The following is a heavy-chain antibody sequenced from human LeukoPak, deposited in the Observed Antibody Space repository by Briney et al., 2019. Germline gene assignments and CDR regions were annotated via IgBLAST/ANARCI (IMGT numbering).Heavy chain of an antibody. D-gene: IGHD1-26*01. J-gene: IGHJ4*02. CDR1: GYTFTNYH. V-gene: IGHV1-18*01. Sequence: ASVKVSCKASGYTFTNYHIGWVRQAPGQGLEWMGWISAYNGNTNYAQKLQGRVTMTTDTSTSTAYMELRSLRSDDTAVYYCARGRRREVGATYYFDYWGQGTLVTVSS. CDR2: ISAYNGNT. CDR3: ARGRRREVGATYYFDY.